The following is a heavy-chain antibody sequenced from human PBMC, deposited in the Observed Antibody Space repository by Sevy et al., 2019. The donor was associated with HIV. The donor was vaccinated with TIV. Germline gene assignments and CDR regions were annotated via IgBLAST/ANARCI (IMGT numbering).Heavy chain of an antibody. CDR2: ISAYNGNT. D-gene: IGHD3-10*01. CDR1: GYTFTSYG. Sequence: GASVKVSCKASGYTFTSYGISWVRQAPGQGLEWMGWISAYNGNTNYAQKLQGRVTMTTDTSTGTAYMELRRLRSDDTAVYYCAREGWSMGYYYGSGSYYGANYYYYYMDVWGKGTTVTVSS. J-gene: IGHJ6*03. V-gene: IGHV1-18*04. CDR3: AREGWSMGYYYGSGSYYGANYYYYYMDV.